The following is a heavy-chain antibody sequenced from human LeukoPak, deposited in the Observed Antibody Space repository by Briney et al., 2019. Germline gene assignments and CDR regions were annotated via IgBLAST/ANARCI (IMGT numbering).Heavy chain of an antibody. Sequence: PGGSLRLSCSASGFIFNNYGLMWVRQAPGKGLEWVSAISNDGGGTTYADFVKGRFTISRDNSKNTLSLQMNSLRPEDTAIYYCAKGNSGYFADLWGQGTVVTVSS. J-gene: IGHJ5*02. V-gene: IGHV3-23*01. CDR1: GFIFNNYG. CDR3: AKGNSGYFADL. CDR2: ISNDGGGT. D-gene: IGHD3-22*01.